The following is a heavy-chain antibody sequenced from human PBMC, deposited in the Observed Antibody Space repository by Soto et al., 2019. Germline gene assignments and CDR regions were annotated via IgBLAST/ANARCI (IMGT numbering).Heavy chain of an antibody. V-gene: IGHV1-69*01. J-gene: IGHJ6*02. CDR3: ARESSSPNYFYYGMDV. D-gene: IGHD6-6*01. Sequence: QVQLVQSGAEVKKPGSSVTVSCTASGGTFSSYAVSWVRQAPGQGLEWMGVVIPKASQPKYAQKVQGRVTITAVYSTAYMEVRSLRADDTAVYYCARESSSPNYFYYGMDVWGQGTTVIVSS. CDR1: GGTFSSYA. CDR2: VIPKASQP.